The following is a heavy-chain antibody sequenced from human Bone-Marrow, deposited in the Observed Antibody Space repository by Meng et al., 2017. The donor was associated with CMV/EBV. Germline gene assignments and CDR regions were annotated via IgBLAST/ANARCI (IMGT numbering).Heavy chain of an antibody. J-gene: IGHJ3*02. Sequence: GGSLRLSCAASEFIFSNFGMHWVRQAPGKGLEWVAFIRYDGSNRYYVDSVKGRFTISRDNSKNTLYLQMNSLRPEDTAVYYCAKDVYLTWGFDIWGQGTMVTVSS. CDR3: AKDVYLTWGFDI. CDR2: IRYDGSNR. CDR1: EFIFSNFG. D-gene: IGHD3-16*01. V-gene: IGHV3-30*02.